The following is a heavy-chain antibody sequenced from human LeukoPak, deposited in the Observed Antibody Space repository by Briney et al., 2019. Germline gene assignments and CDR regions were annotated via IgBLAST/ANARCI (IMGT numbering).Heavy chain of an antibody. J-gene: IGHJ4*02. CDR3: ARDESYCSGDSCYSTDYFDY. CDR2: ILYYGTNE. V-gene: IGHV3-30*04. D-gene: IGHD2-15*01. Sequence: TGGSLRLSCAASGFTFSNYAIHWVRQAPGKGLEWVAVILYYGTNEDYADSVKGRFTISRDNSKNTLYLQMNSLRPEDTAVYYCARDESYCSGDSCYSTDYFDYWGQGTLVTVSS. CDR1: GFTFSNYA.